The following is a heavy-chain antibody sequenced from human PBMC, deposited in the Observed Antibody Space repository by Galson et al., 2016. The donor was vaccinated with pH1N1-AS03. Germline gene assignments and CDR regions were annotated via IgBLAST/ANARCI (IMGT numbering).Heavy chain of an antibody. CDR1: GYTFSDYY. CDR3: ARGGGSSPDY. J-gene: IGHJ4*02. CDR2: INPSSGGT. D-gene: IGHD1-26*01. V-gene: IGHV1-2*02. Sequence: SVKVSCKASGYTFSDYYMHWVRQAPGQELEWMGWINPSSGGTKYTQKFQGRVTMTRDTSISTAYMELSRLTSDDTAVDFCARGGGSSPDYWGQGTLVPVSS.